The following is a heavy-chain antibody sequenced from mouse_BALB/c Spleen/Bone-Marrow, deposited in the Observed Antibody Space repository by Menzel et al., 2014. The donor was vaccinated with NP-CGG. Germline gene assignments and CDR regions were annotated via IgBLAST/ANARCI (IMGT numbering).Heavy chain of an antibody. CDR3: VRRDYGYGGFAY. J-gene: IGHJ3*01. Sequence: DVQLVESGGGLVQPKGSSKLSCAASGFTFNTYAMNWVRQAPGKGLEWVARIRSKSNNYATYYADSVKDRFTISRDDSQSMLYLQMNNLKTEDTAMYYCVRRDYGYGGFAYWGQGTLVTVSA. D-gene: IGHD1-2*01. CDR1: GFTFNTYA. V-gene: IGHV10-1*02. CDR2: IRSKSNNYAT.